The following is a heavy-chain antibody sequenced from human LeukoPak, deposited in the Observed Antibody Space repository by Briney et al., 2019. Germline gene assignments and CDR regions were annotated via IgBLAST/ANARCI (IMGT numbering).Heavy chain of an antibody. CDR1: GYTFTSYY. Sequence: ASVKVSCKASGYTFTSYYMHWVRQAPGQGLERMGIINPSGGSTSYAQKFQGRVTMTRDTSTSTVYMELSSLRSEDTAVYYCARVEFYGGNLNAFDIWGQGTMVTVSS. D-gene: IGHD4-23*01. CDR2: INPSGGST. CDR3: ARVEFYGGNLNAFDI. J-gene: IGHJ3*02. V-gene: IGHV1-46*01.